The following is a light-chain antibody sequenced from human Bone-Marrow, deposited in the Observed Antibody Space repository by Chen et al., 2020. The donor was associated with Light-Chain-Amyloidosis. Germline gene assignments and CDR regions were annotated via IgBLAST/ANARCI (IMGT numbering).Light chain of an antibody. V-gene: IGLV2-14*01. CDR2: EVT. CDR1: SSDVGGDNH. Sequence: QSALTLPASASGSPGQSITIPCTGTSSDVGGDNHVSWYQQHPDKAPKLTIYEVTNRPSWVPDRFSGSKSDNTASLTISGLQTEDEADYFCSSYTITNTLVFGSGTRVTVL. CDR3: SSYTITNTLV. J-gene: IGLJ1*01.